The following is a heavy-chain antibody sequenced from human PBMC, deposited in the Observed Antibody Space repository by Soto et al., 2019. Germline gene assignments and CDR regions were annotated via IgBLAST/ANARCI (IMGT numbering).Heavy chain of an antibody. J-gene: IGHJ6*03. CDR2: IWYDGSNK. Sequence: PGGSLRLSCAASGFTFSSYGMHWVRQAPGKGLEWVAVIWYDGSNKYYADSVKGRFTISRDNSKNTLYLQMNSLRAEDTAVYYCARGGTYDFWSGYYYYYYYYYMDVWGKGTTVTVSS. CDR3: ARGGTYDFWSGYYYYYYYYYMDV. CDR1: GFTFSSYG. V-gene: IGHV3-33*01. D-gene: IGHD3-3*01.